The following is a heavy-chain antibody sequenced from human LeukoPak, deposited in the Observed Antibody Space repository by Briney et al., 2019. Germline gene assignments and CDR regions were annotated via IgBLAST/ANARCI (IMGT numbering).Heavy chain of an antibody. V-gene: IGHV3-7*02. CDR2: IKQDGSEK. CDR3: TRYIADSSGSPSPSAFNI. Sequence: GGSLRLSCTASGFTFSAYWVSSVRQAPGKGLNWVANIKQDGSEKYYVDSVKGRFTISRDNAKNSLYLQMNSSRVEDTAVYYCTRYIADSSGSPSPSAFNIWGQGTMVTVSS. D-gene: IGHD3-22*01. J-gene: IGHJ3*02. CDR1: GFTFSAYW.